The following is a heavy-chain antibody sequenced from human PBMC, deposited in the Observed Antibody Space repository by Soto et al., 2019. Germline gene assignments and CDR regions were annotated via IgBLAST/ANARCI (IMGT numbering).Heavy chain of an antibody. CDR2: ISWDGGST. V-gene: IGHV3-43*01. D-gene: IGHD6-19*01. CDR3: AKDGALAVAGLLYYFDY. Sequence: GGSLRLSCAASGFTFDDYTMHWVRQAPGKGLEWVSLISWDGGSTYYADSVKGRFTISRDNSKNSLYLQMNSLRTEDTALYYCAKDGALAVAGLLYYFDYWGQGTLVTVSS. J-gene: IGHJ4*02. CDR1: GFTFDDYT.